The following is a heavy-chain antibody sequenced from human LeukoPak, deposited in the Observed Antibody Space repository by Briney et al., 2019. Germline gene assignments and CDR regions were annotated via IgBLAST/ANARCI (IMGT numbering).Heavy chain of an antibody. CDR2: INRDGSST. Sequence: GGSLRLSCAASGFTFSSNWMHWVRQAPGKGLVWVSCINRDGSSTSYAGSVKGRFTISRDNAKNTLYLQMNSLRAEDTAVYYCASQASMTTAGRPWGQGTMVIVS. CDR1: GFTFSSNW. CDR3: ASQASMTTAGRP. V-gene: IGHV3-74*01. J-gene: IGHJ3*01. D-gene: IGHD6-19*01.